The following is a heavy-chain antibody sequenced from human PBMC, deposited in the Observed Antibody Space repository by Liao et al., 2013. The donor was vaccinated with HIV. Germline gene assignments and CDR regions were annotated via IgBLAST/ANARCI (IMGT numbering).Heavy chain of an antibody. CDR3: ARSQYYYCLDV. J-gene: IGHJ6*03. CDR1: GGSISSYY. Sequence: QVQLQESGPGLVKPSETLSLTCTVSGGSISSYYWSWIRQPAGKGLEWIGRIYTSGSTNYNPSLKNQFSLKLSSVTAADTAVYYCARSQYYYCLDVWGKGTTVTVSS. V-gene: IGHV4-4*07. CDR2: IYTSGST.